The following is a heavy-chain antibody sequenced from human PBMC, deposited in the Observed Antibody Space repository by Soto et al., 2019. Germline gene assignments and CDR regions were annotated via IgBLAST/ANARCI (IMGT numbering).Heavy chain of an antibody. CDR2: ISSSSSSTI. D-gene: IGHD6-19*01. CDR1: GFTFRSYN. CDR3: ARSEQWLVSAFDI. V-gene: IGHV3-48*01. Sequence: GGSLRLSCAASGFTFRSYNMNWVRQAPGKGLEWVSYISSSSSSTIYYADSVKGRFTISRDNAKNSLYLQMNSLRAEDTAVYYCARSEQWLVSAFDIWGQGTMVTVSS. J-gene: IGHJ3*02.